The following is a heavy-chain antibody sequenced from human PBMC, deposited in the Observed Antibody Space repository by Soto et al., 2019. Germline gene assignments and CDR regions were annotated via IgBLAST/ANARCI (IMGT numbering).Heavy chain of an antibody. CDR1: GGCISSGGYY. CDR2: IYYSGST. J-gene: IGHJ6*03. D-gene: IGHD4-17*01. CDR3: ARLSVTTVTTRSSYYYYYYMDV. V-gene: IGHV4-31*03. Sequence: SETLSLTCTVSGGCISSGGYYWSWIRQHPGKGLEWIGYIYYSGSTYYNPSLKSRVTISVDTSKNQFSLKPSSVTAADTAVYYCARLSVTTVTTRSSYYYYYYMDVWGKGTTVTVSS.